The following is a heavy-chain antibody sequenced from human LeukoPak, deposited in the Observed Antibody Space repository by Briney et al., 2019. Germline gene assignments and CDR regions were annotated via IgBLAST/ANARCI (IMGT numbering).Heavy chain of an antibody. CDR3: ARDRGTTGPHAFDI. D-gene: IGHD1-1*01. CDR1: GYTFTGYY. J-gene: IGHJ3*02. V-gene: IGHV1-2*02. Sequence: ASVKVSCKASGYTFTGYYMHWVRQGPGQGLEWMGWGSPNSGGTTYAQHFLGRGTMTRDTSIRTAYMELSRLRSDDTAVYYCARDRGTTGPHAFDIWGQGTMVTVSS. CDR2: GSPNSGGT.